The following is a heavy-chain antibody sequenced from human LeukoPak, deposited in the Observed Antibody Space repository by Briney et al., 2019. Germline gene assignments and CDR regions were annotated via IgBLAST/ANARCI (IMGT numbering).Heavy chain of an antibody. CDR2: IKQDESEK. CDR1: GFTFSSYW. J-gene: IGHJ5*02. Sequence: GGSLRLSCAASGFTFSSYWMSWVRQAPGKGLEWVANIKQDESEKYYVDSVKGRFTISRDNAKNSLYLQMNSLRAEDPAVYYCARDKYCSSTSCYTGPYNWFDPWGQGTLVTVSS. V-gene: IGHV3-7*01. D-gene: IGHD2-2*02. CDR3: ARDKYCSSTSCYTGPYNWFDP.